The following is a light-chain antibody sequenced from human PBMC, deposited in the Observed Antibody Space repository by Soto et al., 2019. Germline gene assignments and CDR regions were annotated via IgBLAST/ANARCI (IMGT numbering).Light chain of an antibody. CDR2: QDT. CDR1: KLGDKY. V-gene: IGLV3-1*01. CDR3: QACDNSPHVV. J-gene: IGLJ2*01. Sequence: SYELTQPPSVSVSPGQTASITCSGDKLGDKYACWYQQKPGQSPVLVIYQDTKRPSGIPERFSGSNSGNTATLTISGTQAMDEADYYCQACDNSPHVVFGGGTKLTVL.